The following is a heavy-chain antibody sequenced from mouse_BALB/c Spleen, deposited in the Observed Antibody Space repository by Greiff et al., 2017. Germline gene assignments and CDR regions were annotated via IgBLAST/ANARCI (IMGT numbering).Heavy chain of an antibody. J-gene: IGHJ3*01. Sequence: DVQLQESGGGLVQPGGSLRLSCATSGFTFTDYYMSWVRQPPGKALEWLGFIRNKANGYTTEYSASVKGRFTISRDNSQSILYLQMNTLRAEDSATYYCARDMGYDCAWFAYWGQGTLVTVSA. CDR1: GFTFTDYY. CDR3: ARDMGYDCAWFAY. D-gene: IGHD2-14*01. CDR2: IRNKANGYTT. V-gene: IGHV7-3*02.